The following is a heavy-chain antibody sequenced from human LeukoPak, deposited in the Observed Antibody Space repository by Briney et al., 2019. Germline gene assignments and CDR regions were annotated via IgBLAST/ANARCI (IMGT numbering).Heavy chain of an antibody. V-gene: IGHV3-7*01. Sequence: GGSLRLSCAASGFTFSSYWMSWVRQAPGKGLEWVANIKQDGSEKYYVDSVKGRFTISRDNAKNSLYLQMNSLRAEDTAVYYCARDPANGRYFDWLPDYWGQGTLVTVSS. CDR3: ARDPANGRYFDWLPDY. CDR1: GFTFSSYW. D-gene: IGHD3-9*01. CDR2: IKQDGSEK. J-gene: IGHJ4*02.